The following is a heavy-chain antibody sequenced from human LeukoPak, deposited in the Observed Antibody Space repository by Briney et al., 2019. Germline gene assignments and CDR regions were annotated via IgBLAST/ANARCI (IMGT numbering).Heavy chain of an antibody. CDR1: GFAFSSYA. V-gene: IGHV3-23*05. J-gene: IGHJ3*01. CDR2: IKSTGSST. Sequence: GGSLRLSCAASGFAFSSYAMSWVRQAPGKGLEWVSSIKSTGSSTYYGDAVKGRFTISRDNSENTVYLQMHSLRAEDTALYYCAKDRREGYPRDSFDVWGQGTAVTVSS. CDR3: AKDRREGYPRDSFDV. D-gene: IGHD5-24*01.